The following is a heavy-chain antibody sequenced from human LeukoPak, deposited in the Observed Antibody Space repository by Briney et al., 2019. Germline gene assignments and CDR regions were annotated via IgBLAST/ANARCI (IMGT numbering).Heavy chain of an antibody. J-gene: IGHJ4*02. V-gene: IGHV3-7*04. D-gene: IGHD2-21*02. CDR1: GFTFSNHW. Sequence: GGSLRLSCAASGFTFSNHWMSWVRQAPGKGLEWVANIKQDGSEEYYVDSVKGRFTISRDNAKESLYLQINSLRAEDTAVYYCAREGDDFRYFDYWGQGTLVTVYS. CDR2: IKQDGSEE. CDR3: AREGDDFRYFDY.